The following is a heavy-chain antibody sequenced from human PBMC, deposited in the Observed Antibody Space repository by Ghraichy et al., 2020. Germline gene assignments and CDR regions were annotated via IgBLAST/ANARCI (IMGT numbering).Heavy chain of an antibody. CDR1: GFTFSSYA. J-gene: IGHJ6*02. D-gene: IGHD6-19*01. CDR3: AKDRSGRVIAVAGLYDYYYYYGMDV. Sequence: GSLRLSCAASGFTFSSYAMSWVRQAPGKGLEWVSAISGSGGSTYYADSVKGRFTISRDNSKNTLYLQMNSLRAEDTAVYYCAKDRSGRVIAVAGLYDYYYYYGMDVWGQGTTVTVSS. V-gene: IGHV3-23*01. CDR2: ISGSGGST.